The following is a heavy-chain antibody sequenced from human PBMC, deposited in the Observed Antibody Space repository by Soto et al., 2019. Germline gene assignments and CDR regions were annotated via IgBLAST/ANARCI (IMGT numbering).Heavy chain of an antibody. CDR2: INGRSDVV. CDR3: ARDVYYGNDY. CDR1: GFTFSSYW. J-gene: IGHJ4*02. D-gene: IGHD3-16*01. Sequence: PGGSLRLSCAASGFTFSSYWMSWVRQAPGKGLEWVSYINGRSDVVFYADAVKGRFTISRDNARNSLYLHMSSLRDEDTAVYYCARDVYYGNDYWGQGTLVTVSS. V-gene: IGHV3-48*02.